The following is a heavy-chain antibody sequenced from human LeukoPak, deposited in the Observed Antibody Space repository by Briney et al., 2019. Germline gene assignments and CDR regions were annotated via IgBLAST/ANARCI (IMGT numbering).Heavy chain of an antibody. J-gene: IGHJ4*02. Sequence: GGSLKLSCEASGFTFSSYSMNWVRQAPGKGLEWVSSISSSSSYIYHADSVKGRFTISRDNAKDSLYLQMNSLRAEDTAVYYCARDRAGSGILDYWGQGTLVTVSS. V-gene: IGHV3-21*01. D-gene: IGHD1-26*01. CDR1: GFTFSSYS. CDR3: ARDRAGSGILDY. CDR2: ISSSSSYI.